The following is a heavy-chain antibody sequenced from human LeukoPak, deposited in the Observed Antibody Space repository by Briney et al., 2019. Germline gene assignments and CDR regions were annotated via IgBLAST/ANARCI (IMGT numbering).Heavy chain of an antibody. CDR3: ARLGRTSYWYFDL. J-gene: IGHJ2*01. Sequence: PSETLSLTCTVSGGSISSHYWSWIRQPPGKGLEWIGYIYYSGSTNYNPSLKSRVTISVDTSKNQFSLKLSSVTAADTAVYYCARLGRTSYWYFDLWGRGTLVTVSS. CDR1: GGSISSHY. CDR2: IYYSGST. D-gene: IGHD2-2*01. V-gene: IGHV4-59*08.